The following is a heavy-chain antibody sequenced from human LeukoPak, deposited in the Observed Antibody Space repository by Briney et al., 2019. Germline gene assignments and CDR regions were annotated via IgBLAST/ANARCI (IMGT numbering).Heavy chain of an antibody. CDR3: ASLYYDYVWGSYRYGGDFDY. D-gene: IGHD3-16*02. J-gene: IGHJ4*02. CDR1: GYTFTSYY. CDR2: INPSGGST. Sequence: ASVKVSCKASGYTFTSYYMHWVRQAPGQGLEWMGIINPSGGSTSYAQKFQGRVTITADESTSTAYMELSSLRSEDTAVYYCASLYYDYVWGSYRYGGDFDYWGQGTLVTVSS. V-gene: IGHV1-46*01.